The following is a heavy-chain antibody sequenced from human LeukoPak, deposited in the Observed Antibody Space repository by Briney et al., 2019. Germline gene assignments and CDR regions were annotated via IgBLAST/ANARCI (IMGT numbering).Heavy chain of an antibody. V-gene: IGHV4-34*01. CDR3: ARGLGRWYYNY. CDR2: INHSGNT. J-gene: IGHJ4*02. D-gene: IGHD6-13*01. CDR1: GGSFSGYY. Sequence: PSETLSLTCAVYGGSFSGYYWNWIRQPPGKGLEWIGEINHSGNTNYNPSLKSRVTISVDTSKNQFSLKLSSVTAADTAVYYCARGLGRWYYNYWGQGTLVTVSS.